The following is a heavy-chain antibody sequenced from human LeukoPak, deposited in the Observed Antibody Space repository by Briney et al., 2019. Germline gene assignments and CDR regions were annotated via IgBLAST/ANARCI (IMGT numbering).Heavy chain of an antibody. CDR2: INHSGST. CDR1: GGSFSGYY. J-gene: IGHJ5*02. CDR3: ARGFVSDRPDRPVP. D-gene: IGHD1-14*01. V-gene: IGHV4-34*01. Sequence: PETLSLTCAVYGGSFSGYYWSWIRQPPGKGLEWIGEINHSGSTNYNPSLKSRVTISVDTSKNQFSLKLSSVTAADTAVYYCARGFVSDRPDRPVPWGQGTLVTVSS.